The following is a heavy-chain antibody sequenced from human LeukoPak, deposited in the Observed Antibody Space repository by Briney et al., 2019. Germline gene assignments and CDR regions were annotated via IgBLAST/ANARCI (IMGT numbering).Heavy chain of an antibody. CDR1: GYTFTSYD. D-gene: IGHD3-22*01. V-gene: IGHV1-8*01. J-gene: IGHJ4*02. CDR3: ARAGHNSDSGGYDF. Sequence: GASVKVSCKASGYTFTSYDINWVRQATGQGLEWMGWMNPNSGNTGYAQKFQGRVTMTRNTSISTAYMELSSLRSENTAVYYCARAGHNSDSGGYDFWGRGTLVTVSS. CDR2: MNPNSGNT.